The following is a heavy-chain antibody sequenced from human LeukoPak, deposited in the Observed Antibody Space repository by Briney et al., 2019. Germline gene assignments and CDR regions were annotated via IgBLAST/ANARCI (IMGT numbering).Heavy chain of an antibody. CDR3: ARDADDYIPFDY. CDR1: GDSVSSSSYY. Sequence: PSETLSLTCTVSGDSVSSSSYYWDWIRQPPGKGLEWIGSISSDGNTHYNTSLKSRVTMSVDTSKNQFSLKLTSVTAADTAVYYCARDADDYIPFDYWGQGTLVTVSS. V-gene: IGHV4-39*02. D-gene: IGHD5-24*01. J-gene: IGHJ4*02. CDR2: ISSDGNT.